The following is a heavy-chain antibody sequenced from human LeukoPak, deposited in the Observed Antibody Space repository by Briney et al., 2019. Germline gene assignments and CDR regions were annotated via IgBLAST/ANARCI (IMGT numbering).Heavy chain of an antibody. Sequence: GGSLRLSCAVSGFTVSGNYMGWVRQAPGKGLEWVSLIYSGGTTYYADSVKGRFTISRDNSKNTLYPQMNSLRAEDTAVYYCARRAGGYSHPYDYWGQGILVTVSS. CDR2: IYSGGTT. CDR1: GFTVSGNY. V-gene: IGHV3-53*01. D-gene: IGHD4-23*01. J-gene: IGHJ4*02. CDR3: ARRAGGYSHPYDY.